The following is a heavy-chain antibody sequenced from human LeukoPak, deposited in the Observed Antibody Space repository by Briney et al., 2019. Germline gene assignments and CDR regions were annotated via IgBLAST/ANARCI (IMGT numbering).Heavy chain of an antibody. V-gene: IGHV1-69*13. J-gene: IGHJ4*02. Sequence: GASVEVSCKASGGTFSSYAISWVRQAPGQGLEWMGGIIPIFGTANYAQKFQGRVTITADESTSTAYMELSSLRSEDTAVYYCARDLRENIVGVVAAVWGRGTRV. CDR3: ARDLRENIVGVVAAV. CDR1: GGTFSSYA. CDR2: IIPIFGTA. D-gene: IGHD2-15*01.